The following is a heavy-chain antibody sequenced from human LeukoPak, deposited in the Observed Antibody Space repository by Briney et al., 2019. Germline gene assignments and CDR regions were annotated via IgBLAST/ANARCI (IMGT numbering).Heavy chain of an antibody. CDR1: GFTFSSYG. D-gene: IGHD3-10*01. CDR2: INGDGTGT. Sequence: GGSLRLSCAASGFTFSSYGMHWVRQAPGKGLVWVSRINGDGTGTSYADSVKGRFTISRDNAKNTLYLQMNSLSAEDTAVYYCAEGASPGAFDYWGQGTLVTVSS. V-gene: IGHV3-74*01. CDR3: AEGASPGAFDY. J-gene: IGHJ4*02.